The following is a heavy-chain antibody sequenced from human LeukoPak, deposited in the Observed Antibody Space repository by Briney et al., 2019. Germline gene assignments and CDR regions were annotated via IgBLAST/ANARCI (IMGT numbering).Heavy chain of an antibody. D-gene: IGHD3-22*01. Sequence: RGSLRLFCAASGFTFSSYTMSWVRQAPGKGLEWVSAISGSAGIIYDADSVKGRFTISRDNSKNTLYLQMNSLRAEDTAVYYCAKDYYVPNYWGQGTLVTVSS. CDR2: ISGSAGII. CDR3: AKDYYVPNY. V-gene: IGHV3-23*01. CDR1: GFTFSSYT. J-gene: IGHJ4*02.